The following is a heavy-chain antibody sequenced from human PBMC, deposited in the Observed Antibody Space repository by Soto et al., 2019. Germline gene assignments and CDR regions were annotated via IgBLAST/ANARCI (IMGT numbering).Heavy chain of an antibody. J-gene: IGHJ5*02. CDR3: ARVIPGVEAWFDP. V-gene: IGHV1-18*01. CDR1: GYTFTNFG. CDR2: ISAYTDTP. Sequence: QVQLVQSGAEVKKPGASVNVSCRASGYTFTNFGVTWVRRAPGQGLEWMGWISAYTDTPNYAQKFQGRVTLTIDTSTSTAYRALRSLTSDDTAVYYCARVIPGVEAWFDPWGQRTLVTVSS. D-gene: IGHD2-2*01.